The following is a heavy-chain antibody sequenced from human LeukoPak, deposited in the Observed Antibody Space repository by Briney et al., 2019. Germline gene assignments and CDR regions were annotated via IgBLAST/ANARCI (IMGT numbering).Heavy chain of an antibody. J-gene: IGHJ5*02. D-gene: IGHD2-15*01. Sequence: GASVKVSCKASGYTFTSYGISWVRQAPGQGLEWMGWISTYNGNTNYAQKLLGRVTMTTDTSTSTAYMELRSLRSDDTAVYYCARDLYCSGSSCYSRVGFDPWGQGTLVTVSS. V-gene: IGHV1-18*01. CDR1: GYTFTSYG. CDR3: ARDLYCSGSSCYSRVGFDP. CDR2: ISTYNGNT.